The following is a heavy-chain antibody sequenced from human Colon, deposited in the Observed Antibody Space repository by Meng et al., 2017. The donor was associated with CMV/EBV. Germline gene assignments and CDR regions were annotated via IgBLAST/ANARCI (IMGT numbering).Heavy chain of an antibody. D-gene: IGHD1-7*01. J-gene: IGHJ3*02. CDR3: ARVNWNYGAFDI. Sequence: GESLKISCAASGFTVSSNYMSWVRQAPGKGLEWVSVIYSGGSTYSADSVKGRFTISRDNSKNTLYLQMNSLRAEDTAVYYCARVNWNYGAFDIWGQGTMVTVSS. V-gene: IGHV3-53*01. CDR2: IYSGGST. CDR1: GFTVSSNY.